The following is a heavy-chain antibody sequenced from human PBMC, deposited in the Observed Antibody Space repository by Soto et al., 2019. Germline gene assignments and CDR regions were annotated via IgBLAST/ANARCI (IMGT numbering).Heavy chain of an antibody. CDR3: AIIAVAGTGSFDY. J-gene: IGHJ4*02. D-gene: IGHD6-19*01. CDR1: GFTFSSYG. CDR2: ISYDGSNK. Sequence: PGGSLRLSCAASGFTFSSYGMHWVRQAPGKGLEWVAVISYDGSNKYYADSVKGRFTISRDNSKNTRYLQMNSLRAEDTAVYYCAIIAVAGTGSFDYWGQGTLVTVSS. V-gene: IGHV3-30*03.